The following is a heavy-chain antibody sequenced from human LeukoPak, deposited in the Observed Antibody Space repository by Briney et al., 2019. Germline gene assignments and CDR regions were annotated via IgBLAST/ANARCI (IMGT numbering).Heavy chain of an antibody. D-gene: IGHD6-19*01. V-gene: IGHV3-21*01. J-gene: IGHJ4*02. CDR2: ISSSSSYI. CDR3: ARMYSSGWRVDY. CDR1: GFTFSSYS. Sequence: PGGSLRLSCAASGFTFSSYSMNWVRQAPGKGLEWVSSISSSSSYIYYADSVKGRFTISRDNAKNSLYLQMNSLRAEDTAVYYCARMYSSGWRVDYWGQGTLVVVSS.